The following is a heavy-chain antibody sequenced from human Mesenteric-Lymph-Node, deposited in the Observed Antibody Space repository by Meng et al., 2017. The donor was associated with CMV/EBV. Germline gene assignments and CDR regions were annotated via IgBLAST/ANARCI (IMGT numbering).Heavy chain of an antibody. J-gene: IGHJ4*02. CDR3: ALDILTGYYIY. Sequence: SETLSLTCAVYDGSFSNYYWSWIRQPPGKGLEWIGEINHSGSTSYNPSLKSRVTISVDTSKNQFSLKLSSVTAADTAVYYCALDILTGYYIYWGQGTLVTVSS. D-gene: IGHD3-9*01. V-gene: IGHV4-34*01. CDR2: INHSGST. CDR1: DGSFSNYY.